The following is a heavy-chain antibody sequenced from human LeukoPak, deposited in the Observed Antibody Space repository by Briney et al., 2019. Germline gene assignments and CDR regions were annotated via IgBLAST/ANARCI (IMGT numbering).Heavy chain of an antibody. CDR1: GYSFTSYW. CDR3: ARRPGGADYVWGSFDP. Sequence: GESLKISCKGSGYSFTSYWIGWVRQMPGKGLEWMGIIYPGDSDTRYSPSFQGQVTISADKSISTAYLQWSSLKASDTAMYYCARRPGGADYVWGSFDPWGQGTLVTVSS. CDR2: IYPGDSDT. V-gene: IGHV5-51*01. J-gene: IGHJ5*02. D-gene: IGHD3-16*01.